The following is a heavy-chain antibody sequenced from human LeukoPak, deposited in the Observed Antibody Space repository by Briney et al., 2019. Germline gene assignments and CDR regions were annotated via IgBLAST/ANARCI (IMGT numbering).Heavy chain of an antibody. J-gene: IGHJ6*02. CDR3: ARRYCSGGSCYYGMDV. V-gene: IGHV5-51*01. Sequence: GESLKISCKGSGYSFTSYWIGWVRQMPGKGLEWMGIIYPGDSDTRYSPSFQGQVTISADKSISTAYLQWSSLKASDTAMYYCARRYCSGGSCYYGMDVWGQGTTITVSS. CDR1: GYSFTSYW. CDR2: IYPGDSDT. D-gene: IGHD2-15*01.